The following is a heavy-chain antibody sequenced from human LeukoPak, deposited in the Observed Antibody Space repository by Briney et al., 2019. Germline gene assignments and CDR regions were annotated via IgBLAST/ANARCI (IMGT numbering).Heavy chain of an antibody. J-gene: IGHJ3*02. Sequence: ASVKVSCKVSGYTLTELSMHWVRQAPGKGLEWMGGFDPEDGETIYAQKFQGRVTMTEDTSTDTAYMELSSLRSEDTAVYYCATNHLTGWSLTYSNAFDIWGQGTMVTVSS. CDR2: FDPEDGET. CDR1: GYTLTELS. CDR3: ATNHLTGWSLTYSNAFDI. D-gene: IGHD1-14*01. V-gene: IGHV1-24*01.